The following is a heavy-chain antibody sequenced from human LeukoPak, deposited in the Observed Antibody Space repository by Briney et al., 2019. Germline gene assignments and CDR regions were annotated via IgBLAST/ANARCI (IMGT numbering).Heavy chain of an antibody. Sequence: AAVKVSCKASGFTFTSSAVQWVRQARGQRLEWIGWIVVGSGNTNYAQKFQERVTITRDMSTSTAYMELSSLRSEDTAVYYCAALPNYYDSSGYYPYYFDYWGQGTLVTVSS. V-gene: IGHV1-58*01. CDR1: GFTFTSSA. CDR3: AALPNYYDSSGYYPYYFDY. D-gene: IGHD3-22*01. J-gene: IGHJ4*02. CDR2: IVVGSGNT.